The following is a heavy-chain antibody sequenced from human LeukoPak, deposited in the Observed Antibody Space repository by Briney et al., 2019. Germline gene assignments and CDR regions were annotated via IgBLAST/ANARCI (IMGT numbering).Heavy chain of an antibody. V-gene: IGHV4-59*01. D-gene: IGHD5-18*01. CDR1: GASISSYY. CDR3: ARARFRYSYIV. CDR2: IYYTGST. Sequence: SETLSLTCTVSGASISSYYWSWIRQPPGKGLEWIGYIYYTGSTNYNPSLKSRVTISLDTSKNQFSLKLNSVTAADTAVYYCARARFRYSYIVWGQGTLVTVSS. J-gene: IGHJ4*02.